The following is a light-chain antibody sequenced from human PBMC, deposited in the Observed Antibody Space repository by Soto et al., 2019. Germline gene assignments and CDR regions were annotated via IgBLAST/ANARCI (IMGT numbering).Light chain of an antibody. V-gene: IGKV1-12*01. CDR3: QQANSFPPT. Sequence: DIQMTQPPSSVSASVGDRVTITCRASQDISNWLAWYQQKPGKAPKLLIYAASSLQSGVPSRFGGSGSGTDFTLTISSLQPEDFATYYCQQANSFPPTFGQGTKLEIK. CDR1: QDISNW. J-gene: IGKJ2*01. CDR2: AAS.